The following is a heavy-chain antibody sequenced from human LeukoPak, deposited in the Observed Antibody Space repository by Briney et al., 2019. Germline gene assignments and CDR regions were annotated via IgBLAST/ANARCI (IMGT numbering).Heavy chain of an antibody. J-gene: IGHJ4*02. CDR1: GFTFSSYS. Sequence: GGSLRLSCAASGFTFSSYSMNWVRQAPGKGLEWVSYISSSSSAIYYADSVKGRFTISRDNAKNSLYLQMNSLRAEDTAVYYCARAPRTLFGVVTTYYFDYWGQGTLVTVSS. CDR3: ARAPRTLFGVVTTYYFDY. D-gene: IGHD3-3*01. CDR2: ISSSSSAI. V-gene: IGHV3-48*01.